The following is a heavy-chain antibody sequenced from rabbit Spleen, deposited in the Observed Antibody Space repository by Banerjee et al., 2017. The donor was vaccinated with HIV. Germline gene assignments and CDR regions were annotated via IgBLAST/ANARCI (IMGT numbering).Heavy chain of an antibody. V-gene: IGHV1S45*01. CDR2: IDAGSSGTT. CDR3: ARDGSGWGANFNL. J-gene: IGHJ4*01. D-gene: IGHD4-1*01. CDR1: GFSFSRSYW. Sequence: QEQLEESGGDLVKPEGSLTLTCTASGFSFSRSYWICWVRQAPGKGLEWIACIDAGSSGTTYYASWAKGRFTISKTSSTTVTLQMTSLTAADMATYFCARDGSGWGANFNLWGQGTLVTVS.